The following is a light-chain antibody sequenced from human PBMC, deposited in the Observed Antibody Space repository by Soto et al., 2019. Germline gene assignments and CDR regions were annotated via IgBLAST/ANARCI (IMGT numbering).Light chain of an antibody. V-gene: IGKV1-5*03. Sequence: DIQMTQSPSTLSGSVGDRVTITCRASQTISSWLAWYLQKPGKAPKLLIYKASTLKSGVPSRFSGSGSGTEFTLTISSLQPDDFATYYCQHYNSYSEAFGQGTKVEL. J-gene: IGKJ1*01. CDR1: QTISSW. CDR2: KAS. CDR3: QHYNSYSEA.